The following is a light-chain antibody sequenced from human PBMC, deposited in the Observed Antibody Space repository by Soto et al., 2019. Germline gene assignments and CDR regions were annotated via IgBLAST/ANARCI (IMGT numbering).Light chain of an antibody. Sequence: QSALTQPASVSGSPGQSITISCTGTSSDVGGYNYVSWYQQHPGKAPKLMIHDVSKRPSGISDRFSGSKSGNTASLTISGLRSADEADYYCSSYTSSSKVLFGGGTKLTVI. CDR2: DVS. CDR1: SSDVGGYNY. V-gene: IGLV2-14*03. CDR3: SSYTSSSKVL. J-gene: IGLJ2*01.